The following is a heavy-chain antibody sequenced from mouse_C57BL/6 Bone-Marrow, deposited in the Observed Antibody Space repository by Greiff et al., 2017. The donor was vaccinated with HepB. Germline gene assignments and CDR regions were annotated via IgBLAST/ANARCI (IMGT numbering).Heavy chain of an antibody. D-gene: IGHD2-1*01. J-gene: IGHJ4*01. CDR1: GYSFTGYY. CDR2: INPSTGGT. CDR3: ARNYGNYPAMDY. Sequence: EVHLVESGPELVKPGASVKISCKASGYSFTGYYMNWVKQSPEKSLEWIGEINPSTGGTTYNQKFKAKATLTVDKSSSTAYMQLKSLTSEDSAVYYCARNYGNYPAMDYWGQGTSVTVSS. V-gene: IGHV1-42*01.